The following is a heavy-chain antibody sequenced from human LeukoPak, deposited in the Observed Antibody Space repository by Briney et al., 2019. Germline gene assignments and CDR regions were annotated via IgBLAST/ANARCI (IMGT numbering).Heavy chain of an antibody. J-gene: IGHJ4*02. CDR1: GGSISSYY. V-gene: IGHV4-59*01. CDR3: AREIRLGELSFFDY. D-gene: IGHD3-16*02. Sequence: SETLSLTCTVSGGSISSYYWSWIRQPPGKGLEWIGYIYYSGSTNYNPSLKGRVTISVDTSKNQFSLKLSSVTAADTAVYYCAREIRLGELSFFDYWGQGTLVTVSS. CDR2: IYYSGST.